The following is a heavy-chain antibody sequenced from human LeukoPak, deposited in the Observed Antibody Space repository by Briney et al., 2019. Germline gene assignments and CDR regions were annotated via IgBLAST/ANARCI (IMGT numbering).Heavy chain of an antibody. CDR3: AELGITMIGGV. CDR1: VFTFSSYC. J-gene: IGHJ6*04. D-gene: IGHD3-10*02. V-gene: IGHV3-7*01. CDR2: IKEDGSEK. Sequence: GGSLRLSCAATVFTFSSYCMSWVRQTTGKGLEWVANIKEDGSEKYSVDSVNGRFTISRDNAKNSLYLQMNSLRAEDTAVYYCAELGITMIGGVWGKGTTVTISS.